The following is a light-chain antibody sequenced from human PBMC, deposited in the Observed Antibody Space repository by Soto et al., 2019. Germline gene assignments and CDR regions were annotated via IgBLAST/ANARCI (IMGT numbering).Light chain of an antibody. CDR1: QSVSSSY. J-gene: IGKJ4*01. CDR2: GAS. Sequence: EIVLTQSPGSLSLSPLEIATLSFMASQSVSSSYLAWYQQKPGQAPRLLIYGASSRATGIPDRFSGSGSGTDFTLTISRLEPEDFAVYYCQQYGSSSLTFGGGTKVDI. V-gene: IGKV3-20*01. CDR3: QQYGSSSLT.